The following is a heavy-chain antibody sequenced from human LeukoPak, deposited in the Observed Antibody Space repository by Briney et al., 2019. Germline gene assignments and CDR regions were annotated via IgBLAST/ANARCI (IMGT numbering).Heavy chain of an antibody. J-gene: IGHJ5*02. CDR3: ASLSPDGWFDP. CDR1: GGSISSHY. Sequence: SETLSLTCTVSGGSISSHYWSWIRQPPGKGLEWIGYIYYSGSTNYNPSLKSRVTISVDTSKNQFSLKLSSVTAADTAVYYCASLSPDGWFDPWGQGTLVTVSS. V-gene: IGHV4-59*11. D-gene: IGHD1-14*01. CDR2: IYYSGST.